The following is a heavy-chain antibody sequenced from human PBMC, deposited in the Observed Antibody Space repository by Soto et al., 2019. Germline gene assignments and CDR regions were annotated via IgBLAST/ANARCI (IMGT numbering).Heavy chain of an antibody. CDR2: INAGNGNT. Sequence: QVPLVQSGAEVKKPGASVKVSCKASGYTFTSYAMHWVRQAPGQRLEWMGWINAGNGNTKYSQKFQGRVTITRDTSASTAYMELSSLRSEDTAVYYCARSKLTYYYDSSGYYYYNWFDPWGQGTLVTVSS. V-gene: IGHV1-3*01. CDR3: ARSKLTYYYDSSGYYYYNWFDP. CDR1: GYTFTSYA. D-gene: IGHD3-22*01. J-gene: IGHJ5*02.